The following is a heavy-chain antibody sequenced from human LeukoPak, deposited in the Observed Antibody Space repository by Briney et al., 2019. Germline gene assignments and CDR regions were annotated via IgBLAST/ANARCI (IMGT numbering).Heavy chain of an antibody. CDR3: ARTARIPSYYQLLKGDAFDI. CDR1: GFTFSSYA. J-gene: IGHJ3*02. D-gene: IGHD2-2*01. Sequence: TGGSLRLSCAASGFTFSSYAMSWVRHAPGKGLEGVSAISGSGGSTYYADSVKGRFNISRDNSKNTLYLQMNSLRAEDTAVYYCARTARIPSYYQLLKGDAFDIWGQGTMVTVSS. V-gene: IGHV3-23*01. CDR2: ISGSGGST.